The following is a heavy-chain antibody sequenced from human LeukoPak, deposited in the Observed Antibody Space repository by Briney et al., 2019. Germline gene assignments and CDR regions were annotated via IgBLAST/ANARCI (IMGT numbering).Heavy chain of an antibody. CDR1: GFTFDDYA. CDR2: ISWNSGSI. V-gene: IGHV3-9*01. CDR3: AKDSYYYGMDV. Sequence: GGSLRLSCAASGFTFDDYAMHWVRQAPGKGLEWVSGISWNSGSIGYADSVKGRFTISRDNAKNSLYLQMNSLGAEDTALYYCAKDSYYYGMDVWGQGTTVTVSS. J-gene: IGHJ6*02.